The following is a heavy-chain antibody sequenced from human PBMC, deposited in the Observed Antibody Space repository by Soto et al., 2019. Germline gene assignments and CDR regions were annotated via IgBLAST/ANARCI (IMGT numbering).Heavy chain of an antibody. V-gene: IGHV4-31*03. J-gene: IGHJ4*02. CDR1: GGSISSGGYY. CDR3: ARGVVGTVTSYPDY. D-gene: IGHD4-17*01. Sequence: QVQLQESGPGLVKPSQTLSLTCTVSGGSISSGGYYWSWIRQHPGKGLEWIGYIYYSGSTSYNPSLKGRVTLSVDTSENQFSLRLSSVTAADMAVYYCARGVVGTVTSYPDYWGQGTQVTVSS. CDR2: IYYSGST.